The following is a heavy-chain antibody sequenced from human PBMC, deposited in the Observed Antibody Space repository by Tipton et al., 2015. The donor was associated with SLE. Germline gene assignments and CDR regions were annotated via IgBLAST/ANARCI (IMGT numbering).Heavy chain of an antibody. CDR1: GGSVSSGSYY. CDR3: ARDGGQWLVRRYFQH. V-gene: IGHV4-61*01. Sequence: TLSLTCTVSGGSVSSGSYYWSWIRQPPGKGLEWIGYIYYSGSTNYNPSLKSRVTISVDTSKNQFSLKLSSVTAADTAVYYCARDGGQWLVRRYFQHWGQGTLVTVSS. J-gene: IGHJ1*01. D-gene: IGHD6-19*01. CDR2: IYYSGST.